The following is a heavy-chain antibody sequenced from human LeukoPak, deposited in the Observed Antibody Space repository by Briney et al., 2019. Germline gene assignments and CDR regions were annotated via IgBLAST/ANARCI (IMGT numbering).Heavy chain of an antibody. CDR1: GFTFSSYA. Sequence: PGGSLRLSCAASGFTFSSYAMSWVRQAPGKGLEWVSAISGSGGSTYYADSVKGRFTISRDNSKNTLYLRMNSLRAEDTAVYYCAKDRGVTDYFDYWGQGTLVTVSS. V-gene: IGHV3-23*01. CDR2: ISGSGGST. CDR3: AKDRGVTDYFDY. J-gene: IGHJ4*02. D-gene: IGHD2-21*02.